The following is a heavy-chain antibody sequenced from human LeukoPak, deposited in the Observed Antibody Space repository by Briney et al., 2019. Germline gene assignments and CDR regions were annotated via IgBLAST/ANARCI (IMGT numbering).Heavy chain of an antibody. Sequence: GGSLRLSCAASGFTFSSYAMSWVRQAPGKGLEWVSAISGSGGSTYYADSVKGRFTISRDNAKNSLYLQMNSLRAEDTAVYYCARAQNRDYCSSTSCYAFFYYGMDVWGKGTTVTVSS. V-gene: IGHV3-23*01. CDR3: ARAQNRDYCSSTSCYAFFYYGMDV. D-gene: IGHD2-2*01. CDR1: GFTFSSYA. CDR2: ISGSGGST. J-gene: IGHJ6*04.